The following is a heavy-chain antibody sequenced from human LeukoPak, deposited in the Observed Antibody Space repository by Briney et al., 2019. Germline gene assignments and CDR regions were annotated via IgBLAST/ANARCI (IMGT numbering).Heavy chain of an antibody. CDR2: VSASGEIT. CDR3: AIGCEASGTYFGH. D-gene: IGHD1-26*01. CDR1: GFSFDRYD. V-gene: IGHV3-48*03. Sequence: GGSLRLSCAASGFSFDRYDMNWVRRAPGKGLEWISFVSASGEITYYADSVRGRFSISRDNAKSSLALQMHSLRVEDTAVYYCAIGCEASGTYFGHWGQGTLVTVFS. J-gene: IGHJ1*01.